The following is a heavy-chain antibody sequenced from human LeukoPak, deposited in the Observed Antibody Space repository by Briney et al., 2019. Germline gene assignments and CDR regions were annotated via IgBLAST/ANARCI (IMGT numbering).Heavy chain of an antibody. CDR2: ISAYTGDK. D-gene: IGHD2-15*01. V-gene: IGHV1-18*01. CDR1: GYTFTRSG. Sequence: ASVKVSCKTSGYTFTRSGITWVRQAPGQGLEWMGWISAYTGDKHFAQKLQGRVTMTTDTSTSTAYMELRSLRSDDTAVYYCARGAQEGLLLPFDYWGQGTLVTVSS. CDR3: ARGAQEGLLLPFDY. J-gene: IGHJ4*02.